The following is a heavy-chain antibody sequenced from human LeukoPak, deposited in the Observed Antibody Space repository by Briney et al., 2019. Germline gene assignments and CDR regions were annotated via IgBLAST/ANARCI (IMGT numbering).Heavy chain of an antibody. CDR1: GYTFSDYY. Sequence: ASVKVSCKASGYTFSDYYMHWVRQAPGQGLEWMGWIGPNSGGTNYAQKFQGRVTMTRDTSISTAYMELSRLISDDTAVYYCARSNIAVRRGDNWFDPWGQGTLVTVSS. V-gene: IGHV1-2*02. J-gene: IGHJ5*02. CDR2: IGPNSGGT. D-gene: IGHD6-6*01. CDR3: ARSNIAVRRGDNWFDP.